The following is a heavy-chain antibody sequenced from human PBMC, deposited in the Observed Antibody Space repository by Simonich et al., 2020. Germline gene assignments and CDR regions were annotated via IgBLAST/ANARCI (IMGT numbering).Heavy chain of an antibody. J-gene: IGHJ4*02. CDR3: AKDSGYCSGGSCYYFDY. CDR2: ISWNIGSL. V-gene: IGHV3-9*01. CDR1: GFTFDDYA. Sequence: EVQLVESGGGLVQPGRSLRLSCAASGFTFDDYAMHWVRQAPWRVWDGGSGISWNIGSLGYADSVKGRFTISRDNATNSLYLQMNSLRAEDTAVYYCAKDSGYCSGGSCYYFDYWGQGTLVTVSS. D-gene: IGHD2-15*01.